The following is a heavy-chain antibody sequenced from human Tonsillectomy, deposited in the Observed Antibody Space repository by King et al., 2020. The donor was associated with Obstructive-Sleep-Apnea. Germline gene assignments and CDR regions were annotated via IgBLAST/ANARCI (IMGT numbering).Heavy chain of an antibody. CDR3: ARQSRYYYGMDV. J-gene: IGHJ6*02. V-gene: IGHV4-59*08. CDR1: GGSISTYY. Sequence: PLQESGPGLVKPSETLSLTCTVSGGSISTYYWSWIRQPPGKGLEWIGYIYYSGTTNYNPSLKSRVTISVDTSEDQFSLKLNSVTAADTAVYYCARQSRYYYGMDVWGQGTTVTVSS. CDR2: IYYSGTT.